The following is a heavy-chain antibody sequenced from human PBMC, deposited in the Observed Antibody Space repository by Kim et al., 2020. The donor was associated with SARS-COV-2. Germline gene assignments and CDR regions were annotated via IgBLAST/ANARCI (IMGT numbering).Heavy chain of an antibody. CDR2: IYYSGST. CDR3: ARDRGDYGDPTYYFDY. V-gene: IGHV4-59*13. J-gene: IGHJ4*02. CDR1: GGSISSYY. D-gene: IGHD4-17*01. Sequence: SETLSLTCTVSGGSISSYYWSWIRQPPGKGLEWIGYIYYSGSTNYNPSLKSRVTISVDTYKNQFSLKLSSVTAADTAVYYCARDRGDYGDPTYYFDYWGQGTLVPVSS.